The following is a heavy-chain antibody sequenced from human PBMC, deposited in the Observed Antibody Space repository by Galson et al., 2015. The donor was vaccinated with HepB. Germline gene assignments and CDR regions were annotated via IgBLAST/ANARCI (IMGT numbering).Heavy chain of an antibody. CDR3: VKGEKGVDY. J-gene: IGHJ4*02. CDR1: GFTFNNYA. V-gene: IGHV3-23*01. Sequence: SLRLSCAASGFTFNNYAMNWVRQAPGKGLEWVSVISYNGGSIYYADSVKGWFTISRDNSKNTLYLQMNSLRAEDTATYYCVKGEKGVDYWGQGTLVIVSS. CDR2: ISYNGGSI.